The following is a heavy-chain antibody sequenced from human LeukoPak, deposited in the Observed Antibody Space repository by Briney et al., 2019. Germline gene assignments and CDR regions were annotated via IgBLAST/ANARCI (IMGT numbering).Heavy chain of an antibody. CDR1: GGSISSYY. CDR2: IYYSGST. Sequence: PSETLSLTCTVSGGSISSYYWSWIRQPPGKGPEWIGYIYYSGSTNYNPSLKSRVTISVDTSKNQFSLKLSSVTAADTAVYYCARDTFYYGSGSYLVGHYYYYYMDVWGKGTTVTVSS. J-gene: IGHJ6*03. CDR3: ARDTFYYGSGSYLVGHYYYYYMDV. D-gene: IGHD3-10*01. V-gene: IGHV4-59*01.